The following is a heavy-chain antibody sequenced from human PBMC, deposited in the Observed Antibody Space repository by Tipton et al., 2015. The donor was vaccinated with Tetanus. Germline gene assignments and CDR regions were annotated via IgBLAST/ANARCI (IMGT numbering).Heavy chain of an antibody. CDR2: IYYSGNT. CDR3: ARDLRRYQQNNWFDP. J-gene: IGHJ5*02. D-gene: IGHD2-2*01. Sequence: PTCTVSGDSISFYYWSWIRQPPGKGLEWIGYIYYSGNTKYNPSLKSRVTMSVDTSKNQFSLNLTSVTPADTAVYYCARDLRRYQQNNWFDPWGQGTLVTVSS. V-gene: IGHV4-59*01. CDR1: GDSISFYY.